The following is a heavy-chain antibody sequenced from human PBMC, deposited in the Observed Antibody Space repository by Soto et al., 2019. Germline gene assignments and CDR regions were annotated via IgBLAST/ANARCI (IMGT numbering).Heavy chain of an antibody. CDR2: IYYSGST. CDR3: ASTVVVPAAPSYYGMDV. J-gene: IGHJ6*02. CDR1: GGSISSYY. D-gene: IGHD2-2*01. V-gene: IGHV4-59*01. Sequence: TLSLTCTVSGGSISSYYWSWIRQPPGKGLEWIGYIYYSGSTNYNPSLKSRVTISVDTSKNQFSLKLSSVTAADTAVYYCASTVVVPAAPSYYGMDVWGQGTTVTVSS.